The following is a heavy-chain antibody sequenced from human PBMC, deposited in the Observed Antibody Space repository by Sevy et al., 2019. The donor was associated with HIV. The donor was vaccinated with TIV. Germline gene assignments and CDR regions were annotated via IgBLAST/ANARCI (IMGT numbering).Heavy chain of an antibody. CDR2: IYNNEII. CDR1: GYSISGYY. Sequence: SETLSLTCTVSGYSISGYYCSWIRPAAGKGLEWMGRIYNNEIINYNPSLKSRVTMSVDTSKYQFSLKLSPVTAADTAVYFCAREGPGSFGMDVWGQGTMVTVSS. CDR3: AREGPGSFGMDV. V-gene: IGHV4-4*07. D-gene: IGHD3-10*01. J-gene: IGHJ6*02.